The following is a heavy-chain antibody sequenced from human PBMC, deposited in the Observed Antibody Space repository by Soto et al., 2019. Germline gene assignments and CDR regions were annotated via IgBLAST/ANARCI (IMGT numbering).Heavy chain of an antibody. Sequence: QVQLQESGPGLVKPSQTLSLTCTVSGGSISSGNYFWGWIRQHPGKGLEWIAYMSYSGTTQYNPSLRTRVIVSLDTSMNHFSLKLSSVTAADTAVYFCARYCSGGSCQYAFDIWGQGTMVTVSS. D-gene: IGHD2-15*01. CDR1: GGSISSGNYF. CDR3: ARYCSGGSCQYAFDI. CDR2: MSYSGTT. V-gene: IGHV4-31*03. J-gene: IGHJ3*02.